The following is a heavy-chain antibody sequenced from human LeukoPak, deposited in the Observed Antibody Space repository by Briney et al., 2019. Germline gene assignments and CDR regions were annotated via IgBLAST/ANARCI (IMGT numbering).Heavy chain of an antibody. V-gene: IGHV3-23*01. D-gene: IGHD6-13*01. J-gene: IGHJ4*02. CDR2: LSGSGLST. CDR3: AKGGESSSWLFDY. CDR1: GFTFSSYA. Sequence: EGSLRLSCAASGFTFSSYAMSWVRQAPGKGLQWVSALSGSGLSTYYADSVKGRFTISRDNSKNTLYLQMDSLRAEDTAVYYCAKGGESSSWLFDYWGQGTLVPVSS.